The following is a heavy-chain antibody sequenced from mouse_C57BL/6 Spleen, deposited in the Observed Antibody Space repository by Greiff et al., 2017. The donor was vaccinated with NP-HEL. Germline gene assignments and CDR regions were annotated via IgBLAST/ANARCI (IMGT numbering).Heavy chain of an antibody. J-gene: IGHJ3*01. V-gene: IGHV1-66*01. D-gene: IGHD1-1*01. CDR2: IYPGSGNT. CDR3: ARGDGSPFAY. CDR1: GYSFTSYY. Sequence: QVQLQQSGPELVKPGASVKISCKASGYSFTSYYIHWVKQRPGQGLEWIGWIYPGSGNTKYNEKFKGKATLTADTSSSTAYMQLSSLTSEDSAVYYCARGDGSPFAYWGQGTLVTVSA.